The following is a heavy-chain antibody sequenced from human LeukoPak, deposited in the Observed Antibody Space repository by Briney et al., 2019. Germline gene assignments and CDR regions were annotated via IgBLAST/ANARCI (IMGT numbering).Heavy chain of an antibody. J-gene: IGHJ4*02. Sequence: SETLSLTCAVYGGSFSGYYWSWIRQPPGKGLEWIGEINHSGSTNYNPSLKSRVTISVDTSKNQFSLKLSSVTAADTAVYYCARSNPTVTTYYFDYWGQGTLVTVSS. D-gene: IGHD4-17*01. V-gene: IGHV4-34*01. CDR1: GGSFSGYY. CDR3: ARSNPTVTTYYFDY. CDR2: INHSGST.